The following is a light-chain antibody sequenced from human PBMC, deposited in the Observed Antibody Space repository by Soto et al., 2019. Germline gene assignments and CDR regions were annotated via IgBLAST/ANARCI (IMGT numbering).Light chain of an antibody. V-gene: IGKV3-20*01. CDR1: QSVSGSY. CDR3: QQYGSSPPVT. J-gene: IGKJ4*01. Sequence: EIVLTQSRGTLSLSPGERATLSCRASQSVSGSYLAWYQQKPGQAPRLLIYGASSRATGIPDRFSGSGSGTDFTLTISRLEPEDFAVYYCQQYGSSPPVTFGGGTKVEIK. CDR2: GAS.